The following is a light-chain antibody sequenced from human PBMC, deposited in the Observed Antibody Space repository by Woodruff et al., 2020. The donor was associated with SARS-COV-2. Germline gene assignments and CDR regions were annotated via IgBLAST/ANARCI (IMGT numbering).Light chain of an antibody. J-gene: IGKJ5*01. Sequence: ATLSCRTSQSVSVYLNWYQQKPGQAPRLLIYDASNRATDIPARFSGSGSGTEFTLTISSLEPEDFAVYYCQQRRNWPITFGQGTRL. V-gene: IGKV3-11*01. CDR2: DAS. CDR3: QQRRNWPIT. CDR1: QSVSVY.